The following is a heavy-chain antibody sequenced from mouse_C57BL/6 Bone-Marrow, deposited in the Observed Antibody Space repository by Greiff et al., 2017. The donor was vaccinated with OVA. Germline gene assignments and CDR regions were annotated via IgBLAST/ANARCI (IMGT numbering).Heavy chain of an antibody. CDR3: ARLLRSLWDY. D-gene: IGHD1-1*01. CDR1: GYAFSSYW. J-gene: IGHJ4*01. Sequence: VQLVESGAELVKPGASVKISCKASGYAFSSYWMNWVKQRPGKGLEWIGQIYPGDGDTNYNGKFKGKATLTADKSSSTAYMQLSSLTSEDSAVYFCARLLRSLWDYWGQGTSVTVSS. CDR2: IYPGDGDT. V-gene: IGHV1-80*01.